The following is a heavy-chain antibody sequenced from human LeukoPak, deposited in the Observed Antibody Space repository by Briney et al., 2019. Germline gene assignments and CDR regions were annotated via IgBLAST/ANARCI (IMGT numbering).Heavy chain of an antibody. CDR2: INPNTGGT. CDR1: GYTFTGYY. Sequence: ASVKVSCKTSGYTFTGYYMHWVRQAPGQGLDWMGWINPNTGGTNYAQKFQGRVTMTSDTSIGTAYMELSSLRSDDTAMYYCARAPMIVVVFPPRLDFWGQGTLVTVSS. J-gene: IGHJ4*02. D-gene: IGHD3-22*01. V-gene: IGHV1-2*02. CDR3: ARAPMIVVVFPPRLDF.